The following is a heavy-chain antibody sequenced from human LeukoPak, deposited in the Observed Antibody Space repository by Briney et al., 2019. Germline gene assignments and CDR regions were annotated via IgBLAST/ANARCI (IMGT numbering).Heavy chain of an antibody. CDR3: AEVPAANY. D-gene: IGHD2-2*01. CDR2: IRYDGSNK. Sequence: QTGGSLRLSCAASGFTFSSYGMHWIRQAPGKGLEWVAFIRYDGSNKYYADSVKGRFTISRDNSKNTLYLQMNSLRAEDTAVYYCAEVPAANYWGQGTLVTVSS. V-gene: IGHV3-30*02. CDR1: GFTFSSYG. J-gene: IGHJ4*02.